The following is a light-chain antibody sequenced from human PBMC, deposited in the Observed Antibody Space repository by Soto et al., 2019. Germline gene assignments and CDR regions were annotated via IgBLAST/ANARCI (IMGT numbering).Light chain of an antibody. J-gene: IGKJ4*01. CDR1: QSVTSN. CDR2: GAS. Sequence: EIMMTQSPATLSVSLGEGATLSCRASQSVTSNLAWYQQKPGQAPGLLMYGASTRATGIPARFSGSGSGTEFTLTISSLQSADFAVYYCQQYNNWPLTFGGGTKVEIK. CDR3: QQYNNWPLT. V-gene: IGKV3D-15*01.